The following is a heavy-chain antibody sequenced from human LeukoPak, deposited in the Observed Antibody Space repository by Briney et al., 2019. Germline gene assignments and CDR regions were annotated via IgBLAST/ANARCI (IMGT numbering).Heavy chain of an antibody. Sequence: PSETLSLTCTVSGGSISSSSYYWGWIRQPPGKGLEWIGSIYYSGSTYYNPSLKSRVTISVDTSKNQFSLKLSSVTAADTAVYYCARDGYFGSGDYWFDPWGQGTLATVSS. J-gene: IGHJ5*02. CDR2: IYYSGST. V-gene: IGHV4-39*02. D-gene: IGHD3-10*01. CDR1: GGSISSSSYY. CDR3: ARDGYFGSGDYWFDP.